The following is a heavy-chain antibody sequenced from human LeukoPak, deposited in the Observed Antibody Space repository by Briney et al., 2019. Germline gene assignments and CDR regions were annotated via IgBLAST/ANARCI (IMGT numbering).Heavy chain of an antibody. D-gene: IGHD6-19*01. CDR2: ISTSGNII. V-gene: IGHV3-48*03. CDR1: TFTFSNYE. Sequence: GGSLRLSCAASTFTFSNYEMNWVRQAPGKGLEWISYISTSGNIIYYADSVKGRFTISRDNAKNSLFLQMNSLRAEDTAVYYCTRKEAAGHFDYWGQGTLVTVSS. J-gene: IGHJ4*02. CDR3: TRKEAAGHFDY.